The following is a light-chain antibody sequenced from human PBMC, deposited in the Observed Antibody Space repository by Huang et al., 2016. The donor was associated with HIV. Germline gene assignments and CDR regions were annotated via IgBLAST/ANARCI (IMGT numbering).Light chain of an antibody. CDR1: QSVLYSSNNKNY. Sequence: DIVMTQSPDSLAVSLGERATINCKSSQSVLYSSNNKNYLAWYQQKPRQPPKLLIYWASTNESGVPDRFSGSGSGTDFTLTISSLQAEDVAVYYCQQYYNTSYTFGQGTKLEIK. J-gene: IGKJ2*01. V-gene: IGKV4-1*01. CDR3: QQYYNTSYT. CDR2: WAS.